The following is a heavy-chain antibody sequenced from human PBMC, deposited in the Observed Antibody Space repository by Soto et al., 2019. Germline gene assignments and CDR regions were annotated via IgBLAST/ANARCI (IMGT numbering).Heavy chain of an antibody. V-gene: IGHV1-69*12. Sequence: QVQLVQSGAEVKKPGSSVKVSCKSSGDTFKTYSLSWVRQAPGQGLEWMGGVIPILGNPMYAQKFQDRVTITADESTSTVFMELTSLISDDTDVYYCARLRGTAEHDSWGQGTRVTVSS. J-gene: IGHJ4*02. CDR1: GDTFKTYS. CDR3: ARLRGTAEHDS. D-gene: IGHD6-13*01. CDR2: VIPILGNP.